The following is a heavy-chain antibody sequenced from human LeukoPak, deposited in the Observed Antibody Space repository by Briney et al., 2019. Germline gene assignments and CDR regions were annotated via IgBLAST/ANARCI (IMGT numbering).Heavy chain of an antibody. CDR3: ARDGVRSSRVLGYYYYGMDV. CDR1: GGTFSSYA. Sequence: GASVKVSCKASGGTFSSYAISWVRQAPGQGLEWMGGIIPIFGTANYAQKFQGRVTITADESTSTAYMELSSLRSEDTAVYYCARDGVRSSRVLGYYYYGMDVWGQGTTVTVSS. D-gene: IGHD2-8*02. V-gene: IGHV1-69*13. J-gene: IGHJ6*02. CDR2: IIPIFGTA.